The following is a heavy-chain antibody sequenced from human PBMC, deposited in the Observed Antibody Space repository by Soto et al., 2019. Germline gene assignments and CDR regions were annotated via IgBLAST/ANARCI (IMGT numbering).Heavy chain of an antibody. D-gene: IGHD3-3*01. CDR1: GYNFAGYW. Sequence: GESLKISCKGSGYNFAGYWIAWVRQMPGKGLELMGIIYPSDSDTRYRPSFQGQVTISADKSISSAYLQWSSLRASDTAMYYCARGGVSTRTFDYWGQGTLVAVSS. J-gene: IGHJ4*02. V-gene: IGHV5-51*01. CDR2: IYPSDSDT. CDR3: ARGGVSTRTFDY.